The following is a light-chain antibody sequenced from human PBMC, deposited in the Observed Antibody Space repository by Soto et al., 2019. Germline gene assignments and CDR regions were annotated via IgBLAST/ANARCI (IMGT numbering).Light chain of an antibody. CDR3: QQRSNWPRT. Sequence: EIVLTQSPATLSLSPGERATLSCRASQSVGSYLVWYQQKPGQAPRLLIYDASNRATGIPARFSGGGSGTDFTLTISSLEPEDFAVYYCQQRSNWPRTFGQGTKVDIK. V-gene: IGKV3-11*01. CDR1: QSVGSY. J-gene: IGKJ1*01. CDR2: DAS.